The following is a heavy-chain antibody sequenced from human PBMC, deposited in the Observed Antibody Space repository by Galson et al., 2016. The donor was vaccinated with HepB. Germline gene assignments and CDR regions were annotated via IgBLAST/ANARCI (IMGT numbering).Heavy chain of an antibody. V-gene: IGHV3-74*01. CDR3: ARDLSGLDH. CDR1: GFIFRNHQ. J-gene: IGHJ4*02. Sequence: SLRLSCAVSGFIFRNHQMHWIRQVPGKGLMWVARIEGDGTSPIYAPSVKGRFTISSDSAENTVYLQMNRRRAEDTALYYCARDLSGLDHWGQGTQVTVSP. CDR2: IEGDGTSP.